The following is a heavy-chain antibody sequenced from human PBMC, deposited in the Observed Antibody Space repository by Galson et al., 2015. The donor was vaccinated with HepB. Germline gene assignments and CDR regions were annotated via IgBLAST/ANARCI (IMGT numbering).Heavy chain of an antibody. D-gene: IGHD6-19*01. CDR2: ATNKANSYST. J-gene: IGHJ4*02. CDR3: ARRNGWGGIDY. Sequence: SLRLSCAASGFTLGDHYMDWVRQAAGQGLEWVGRATNKANSYSTEYAASVKGRFTISADDSKNSLYLQMNSLKTDDTAIYYCARRNGWGGIDYWGQGTLVTVSS. CDR1: GFTLGDHY. V-gene: IGHV3-72*01.